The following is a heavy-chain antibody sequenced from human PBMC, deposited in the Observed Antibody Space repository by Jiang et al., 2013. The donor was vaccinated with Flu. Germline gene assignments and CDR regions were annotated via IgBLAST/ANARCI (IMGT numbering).Heavy chain of an antibody. J-gene: IGHJ6*02. CDR2: IYPGDSDT. V-gene: IGHV5-51*01. Sequence: RQMPGKGLEWMGIIYPGDSDTRYSPSFQGQVTISADKSISTAYLQWSSLKASDTAMYYCARMKSYYYGMDVWGQGTTVTVSS. CDR3: ARMKSYYYGMDV.